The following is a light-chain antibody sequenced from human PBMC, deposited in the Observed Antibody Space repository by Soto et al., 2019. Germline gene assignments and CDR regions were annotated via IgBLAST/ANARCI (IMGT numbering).Light chain of an antibody. J-gene: IGKJ2*01. CDR1: QTISTS. CDR2: AAS. Sequence: DIQLTQSPSSLSASEGDRVTITCRASQTISTSLNWYQHIPGKAPNLLIYAASTLRSGVPSRFRGSGYGTDFSLTISSLQPEDFATYYCQQTYTSPQTFGRGTKLEIK. CDR3: QQTYTSPQT. V-gene: IGKV1-39*01.